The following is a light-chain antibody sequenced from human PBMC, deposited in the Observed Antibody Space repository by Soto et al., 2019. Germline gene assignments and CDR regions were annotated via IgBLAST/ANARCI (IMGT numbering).Light chain of an antibody. Sequence: QSALTQPRSVSGSPGQSVTISCTGTSSDVGGYNYVSWFQQHPGKAPKLMIYDVSKRPSGVPDRCSGSKSGSTASLTISGLQAEDEADYYCCSYAGSVVFGGGTKVTVL. J-gene: IGLJ2*01. CDR1: SSDVGGYNY. CDR2: DVS. V-gene: IGLV2-11*01. CDR3: CSYAGSVV.